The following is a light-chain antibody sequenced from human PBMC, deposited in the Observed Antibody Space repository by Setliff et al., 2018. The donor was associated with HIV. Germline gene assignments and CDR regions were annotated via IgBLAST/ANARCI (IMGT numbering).Light chain of an antibody. CDR1: INNIGSYNR. CDR3: CSYAGSRTYV. V-gene: IGLV2-23*02. J-gene: IGLJ1*01. CDR2: EVN. Sequence: QSALTQPPSVSGSPGQSIIISCTGTINNIGSYNRVSWYQQRPGTAPKLIIFEVNKRPSGVSNRFSGSKSGSTASLAISGLQAEDEADYYCCSYAGSRTYVFGTGTKVTVL.